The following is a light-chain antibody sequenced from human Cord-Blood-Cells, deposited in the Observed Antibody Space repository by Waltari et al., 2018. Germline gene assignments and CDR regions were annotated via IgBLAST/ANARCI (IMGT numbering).Light chain of an antibody. J-gene: IGLJ2*01. V-gene: IGLV2-23*01. Sequence: QSALTQPASVSGSPGQSITISCTGTSSDVGSYNLVSWYQLDPGKAPKLMIYEGSKRPSGVSNRFSGSKSGNTASLTISGLQAEDEADYYCCSYAGSSTVVFGGGTKLTVL. CDR3: CSYAGSSTVV. CDR1: SSDVGSYNL. CDR2: EGS.